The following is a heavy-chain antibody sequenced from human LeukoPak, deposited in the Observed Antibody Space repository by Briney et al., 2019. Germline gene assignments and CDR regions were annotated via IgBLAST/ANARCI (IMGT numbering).Heavy chain of an antibody. J-gene: IGHJ4*02. CDR2: IYPGDSDT. CDR1: GYSFTSYW. CDR3: ARHRTWYYYDSSGYQFDY. V-gene: IGHV5-51*01. D-gene: IGHD3-22*01. Sequence: GESLKISCKGSGYSFTSYWIGWVRQMPGKGLEWMGIIYPGDSDTRYSPSFQGQVTISADKSISTAYLQWSSLKASDTAMYYCARHRTWYYYDSSGYQFDYWGQGTLVTVSS.